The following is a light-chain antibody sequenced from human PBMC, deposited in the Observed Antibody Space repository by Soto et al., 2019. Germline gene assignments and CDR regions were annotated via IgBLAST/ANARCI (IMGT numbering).Light chain of an antibody. Sequence: IVLSQSPGALSLSPGERATLSCRASQSVSSSYLAWYQQKPGQAPRLLIYGASSRATGIPDRFSGSGSGTDFTLTISRLEPEDFAVYYCQQYGSSPSFGQGTKV. V-gene: IGKV3-20*01. J-gene: IGKJ1*01. CDR2: GAS. CDR1: QSVSSSY. CDR3: QQYGSSPS.